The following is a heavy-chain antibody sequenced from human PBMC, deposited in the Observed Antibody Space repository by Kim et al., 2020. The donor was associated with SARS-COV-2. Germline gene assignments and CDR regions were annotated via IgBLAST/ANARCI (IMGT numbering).Heavy chain of an antibody. J-gene: IGHJ4*02. V-gene: IGHV3-23*01. D-gene: IGHD6-19*01. Sequence: YADSVQGRFTISRDNSKNILYLQMNSLRAEDTALYYCVKRYTTGGGHFDYWGQGTLVTVSS. CDR3: VKRYTTGGGHFDY.